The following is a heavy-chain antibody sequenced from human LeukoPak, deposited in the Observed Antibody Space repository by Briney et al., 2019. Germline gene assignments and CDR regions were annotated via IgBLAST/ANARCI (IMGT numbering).Heavy chain of an antibody. CDR1: GFTFSSYW. Sequence: GGSLRLSCAASGFTFSSYWMSWVRQAPGKGLEWVANIKQDGSEKYYVDSVKGRFTISRDNAKNSLYLQMNSLRAEDTAVYYCARDPYTVTSYYYHMDVWGKGTTVTVPS. CDR2: IKQDGSEK. V-gene: IGHV3-7*01. D-gene: IGHD4-17*01. J-gene: IGHJ6*03. CDR3: ARDPYTVTSYYYHMDV.